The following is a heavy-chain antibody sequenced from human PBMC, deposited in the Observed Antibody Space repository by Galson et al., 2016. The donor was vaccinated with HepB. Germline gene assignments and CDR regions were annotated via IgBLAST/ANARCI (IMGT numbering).Heavy chain of an antibody. V-gene: IGHV1-24*01. J-gene: IGHJ4*02. D-gene: IGHD1-26*01. CDR3: ATRPQGQGQPLPSAMRCFDF. Sequence: SVKVSCKVSGYTLTDLSMHWVRQTPRKGLEWMGGFDPEEAETIYAQKFQGRVSMTEDISTDTAYMELSGLRSEDTAVYYCATRPQGQGQPLPSAMRCFDFWGQGTVVTVSS. CDR1: GYTLTDLS. CDR2: FDPEEAET.